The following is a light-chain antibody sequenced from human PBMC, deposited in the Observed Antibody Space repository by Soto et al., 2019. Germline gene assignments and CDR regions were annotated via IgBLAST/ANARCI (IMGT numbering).Light chain of an antibody. J-gene: IGKJ5*01. CDR1: QSVSSSY. CDR2: DVS. Sequence: EIVLRQSPGTLSLSPGERATLSCRASQSVSSSYLAWYQQKPGQAPRLLIYDVSSRASGSPDRFSGSGSGTDFTLTIGRLEPEDFAVYYCQQRSNLITFGQGTRLEIK. V-gene: IGKV3D-20*02. CDR3: QQRSNLIT.